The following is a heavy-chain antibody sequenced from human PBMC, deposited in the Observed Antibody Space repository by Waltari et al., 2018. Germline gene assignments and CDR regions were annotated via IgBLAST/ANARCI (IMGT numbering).Heavy chain of an antibody. D-gene: IGHD4-17*01. CDR3: ARFPRDYSFDY. Sequence: QVQLQESGPGLVKPSQTLSLTCSVSGGSITSGIYYWTWIRQPAGKGLEWIGRIYTSGHTDYNPPLKSRVTMSVDTSKNQFSLNLSSVTAADTAVYYCARFPRDYSFDYWGQGTLVTVSS. CDR1: GGSITSGIYY. CDR2: IYTSGHT. V-gene: IGHV4-61*02. J-gene: IGHJ4*02.